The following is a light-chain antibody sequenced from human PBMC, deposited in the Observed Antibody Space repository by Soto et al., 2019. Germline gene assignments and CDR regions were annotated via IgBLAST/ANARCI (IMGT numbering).Light chain of an antibody. CDR3: SSHTSSSTLV. CDR1: SSDVGGYNY. Sequence: QSALTQPASVSGSPGQSITISCTGTSSDVGGYNYVSWYQQHPGKVPKLMIYDVSNRPSGVSDRFSGSKSGNTASLTISGLQAEDEADYYCSSHTSSSTLVFGGGTKLTVL. CDR2: DVS. J-gene: IGLJ2*01. V-gene: IGLV2-14*01.